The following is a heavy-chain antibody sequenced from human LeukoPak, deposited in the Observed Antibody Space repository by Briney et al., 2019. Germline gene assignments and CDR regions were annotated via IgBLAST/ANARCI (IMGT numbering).Heavy chain of an antibody. V-gene: IGHV3-48*01. CDR1: GFSLSDYS. J-gene: IGHJ1*01. D-gene: IGHD2-2*01. Sequence: GGSLRLSCATSGFSLSDYSMDWVRQAPGKGLEWVSYISSSSSLIYYADSVKGRFTISRDNAKNSLYLQMHSLRGEDTAIYYCVKEGGRGHCSTTSTCFGDFQHWGQGTLVAVSS. CDR3: VKEGGRGHCSTTSTCFGDFQH. CDR2: ISSSSSLI.